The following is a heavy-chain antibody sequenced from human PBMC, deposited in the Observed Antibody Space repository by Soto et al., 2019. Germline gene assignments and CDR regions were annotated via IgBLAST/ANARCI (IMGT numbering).Heavy chain of an antibody. V-gene: IGHV3-30*18. Sequence: GSSLSLSYSAAGLTCSTYGMNWVRQSPGKVLEWGAVISYDVSNKYYADSMKGRFTISRDNYKNTLYLQMNSLRAEDTAVYYCAKSLPRMGWDIDSYYSDTDVWGHGTTDT. D-gene: IGHD1-26*01. CDR2: ISYDVSNK. CDR3: AKSLPRMGWDIDSYYSDTDV. CDR1: GLTCSTYG. J-gene: IGHJ6*02.